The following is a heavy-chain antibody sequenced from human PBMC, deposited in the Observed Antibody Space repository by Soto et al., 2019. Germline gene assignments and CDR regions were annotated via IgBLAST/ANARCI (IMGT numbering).Heavy chain of an antibody. CDR2: IYYSGST. D-gene: IGHD2-15*01. CDR1: GGSISSGRYY. J-gene: IGHJ5*02. CDR3: ARHSDCSGRSCYSAYFAVGSWFDP. V-gene: IGHV4-39*01. Sequence: QLQLQESGPVLVKPSETLSLTCTVSGGSISSGRYYWGWIRQPPGKGLEWIGSIYYSGSTYSNPSLKSGVTISVDTAKHQLSLRLSSVPAADTAVSYCARHSDCSGRSCYSAYFAVGSWFDPWGQGPLVTVSS.